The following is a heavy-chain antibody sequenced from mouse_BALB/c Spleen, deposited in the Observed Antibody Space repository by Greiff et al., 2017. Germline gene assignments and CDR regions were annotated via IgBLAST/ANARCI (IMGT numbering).Heavy chain of an antibody. CDR3: AREGDYGSSDRFAY. D-gene: IGHD1-1*01. V-gene: IGHV14-3*02. CDR1: GFNIKDTY. J-gene: IGHJ3*01. CDR2: IDPANGNT. Sequence: VQLQESGAELVKPGASVKLSCTASGFNIKDTYMHWVKQRPEQGLEWIGRIDPANGNTKYDPKFQGKATITADTSSNTAYLQLSSLTSEDTAVYDCAREGDYGSSDRFAYWGQGTLVTVSA.